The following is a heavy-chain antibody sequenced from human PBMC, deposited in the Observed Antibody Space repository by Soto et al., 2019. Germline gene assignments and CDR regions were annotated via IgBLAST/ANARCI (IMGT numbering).Heavy chain of an antibody. D-gene: IGHD6-13*01. CDR1: GGSITGYH. V-gene: IGHV4-59*08. CDR2: IYYSGST. Sequence: SETLSLTCIVSGGSITGYHWSWIRQPPGKGLEWIGYIYYSGSTKYNVSLKSRVTISVDTSKNQFSLKLSSVTAADTAVYYCARHGVAAFDYWGQGTLATVSS. CDR3: ARHGVAAFDY. J-gene: IGHJ4*02.